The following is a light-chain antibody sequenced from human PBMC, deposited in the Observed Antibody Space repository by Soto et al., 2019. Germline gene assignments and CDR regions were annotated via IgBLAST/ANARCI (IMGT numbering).Light chain of an antibody. CDR1: QSISDT. V-gene: IGKV3-15*01. Sequence: EIVMTQSPATLSVSPGGGATLSCRASQSISDTLAWYQQKPGQAPRLLIHGASTRATGFPARFSGSGSGTDFTLTISSLQSEDFAVYYCQQYDNWPWTFGQGTKVAIK. CDR3: QQYDNWPWT. J-gene: IGKJ1*01. CDR2: GAS.